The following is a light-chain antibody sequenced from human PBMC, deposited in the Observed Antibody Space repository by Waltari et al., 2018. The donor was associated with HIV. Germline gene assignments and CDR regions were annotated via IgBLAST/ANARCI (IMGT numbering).Light chain of an antibody. J-gene: IGLJ2*01. V-gene: IGLV1-44*01. Sequence: QSVLTQPPSASGTPGQGVTISCSGSSSNIGSNTVNWYQQLPGTAPKVLIYSNNQRPSGVPDRFSGSKSGTSASLAISGLQSEDEAAYYCATWDDSLNGVVFGGGTTLTGL. CDR1: SSNIGSNT. CDR3: ATWDDSLNGVV. CDR2: SNN.